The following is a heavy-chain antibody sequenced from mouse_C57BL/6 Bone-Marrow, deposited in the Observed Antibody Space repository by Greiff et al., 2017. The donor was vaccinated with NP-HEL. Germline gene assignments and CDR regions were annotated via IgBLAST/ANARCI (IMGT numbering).Heavy chain of an antibody. CDR3: ARYDYDGYAMDY. Sequence: VQLQQPGAELVKPGASVKLSCKASGYTFTSYWMQWVKQRPGQGLEWIGEIDPSDSYTNYNQKFKGKATLTVDTSSSTAYMQLSSLTSEDSAVYCCARYDYDGYAMDYWGQGTSVTVSS. CDR2: IDPSDSYT. D-gene: IGHD2-4*01. CDR1: GYTFTSYW. J-gene: IGHJ4*01. V-gene: IGHV1-50*01.